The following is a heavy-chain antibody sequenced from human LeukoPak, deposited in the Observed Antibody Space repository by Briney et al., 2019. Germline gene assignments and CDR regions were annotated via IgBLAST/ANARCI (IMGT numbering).Heavy chain of an antibody. J-gene: IGHJ4*02. CDR1: GFTFSGYW. D-gene: IGHD5-12*01. Sequence: GGSLRLSCAASGFTFSGYWMSWVRQAPGKGLEWVANIKQDGSEKYYVDSVKGRFTISRDNAKNSLYLQMNSLRAEDTAVYYCAGGLSIVATSLFDYWGQGTLVTVSS. CDR3: AGGLSIVATSLFDY. CDR2: IKQDGSEK. V-gene: IGHV3-7*01.